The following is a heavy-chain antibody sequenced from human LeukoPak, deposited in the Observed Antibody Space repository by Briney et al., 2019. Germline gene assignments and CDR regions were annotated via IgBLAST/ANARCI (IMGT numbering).Heavy chain of an antibody. D-gene: IGHD4-11*01. CDR2: INHSGST. CDR3: ASRNDYSNFQYNWFDP. V-gene: IGHV4-39*07. CDR1: GGSISSSSYY. Sequence: PSETLSLTCNVSGGSISSSSYYWSWIRQPPGKGLEWIGEINHSGSTNYNPSLKSRVTISVDTSKNQFSLKLSSVTAADTAVYYCASRNDYSNFQYNWFDPWGQGTLVTVSS. J-gene: IGHJ5*02.